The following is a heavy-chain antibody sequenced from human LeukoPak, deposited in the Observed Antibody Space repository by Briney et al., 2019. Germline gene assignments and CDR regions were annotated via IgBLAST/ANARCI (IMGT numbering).Heavy chain of an antibody. CDR3: TSRGDFWSGYWAMNV. D-gene: IGHD3-3*01. J-gene: IGHJ6*02. CDR2: ISSTSSYI. V-gene: IGHV3-21*01. CDR1: GFTFTTYS. Sequence: GGSLRLSCVASGFTFTTYSLNWVRQAPGKGLEWVSSISSTSSYIYYADSVKGRFTLSRDNAKNSIYLQMDSLRAEDTAVYYCTSRGDFWSGYWAMNVWGQGTTVIVSS.